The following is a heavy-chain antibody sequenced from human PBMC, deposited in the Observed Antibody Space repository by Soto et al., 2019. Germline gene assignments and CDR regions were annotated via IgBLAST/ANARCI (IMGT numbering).Heavy chain of an antibody. CDR3: ASQRDYYESSGDSYFDY. Sequence: PSETLSLTCTVSGGSISSGGYYWSWIRQHPGKGLEWIGYIYYSGFTYYNPSLKSRVTISVDTSKNQFSLKLSSVTAADTALYYCASQRDYYESSGDSYFDYSGQGTLDTGSS. CDR2: IYYSGFT. J-gene: IGHJ4*02. V-gene: IGHV4-31*03. D-gene: IGHD3-22*01. CDR1: GGSISSGGYY.